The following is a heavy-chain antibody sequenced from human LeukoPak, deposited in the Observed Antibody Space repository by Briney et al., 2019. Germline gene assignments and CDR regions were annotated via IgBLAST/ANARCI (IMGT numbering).Heavy chain of an antibody. V-gene: IGHV4-38-2*01. D-gene: IGHD2-15*01. J-gene: IGHJ4*02. Sequence: SETLSLTCAVYGGSFSGYYWGWIRQPPGKGLEWIGSIYHSGSTYYNPSLKSRVTISVDTSKNQFSLKLNSVTAADTAVYYCAGGLGCGGGICYRFFDYGGQGPLATVS. CDR2: IYHSGST. CDR1: GGSFSGYY. CDR3: AGGLGCGGGICYRFFDY.